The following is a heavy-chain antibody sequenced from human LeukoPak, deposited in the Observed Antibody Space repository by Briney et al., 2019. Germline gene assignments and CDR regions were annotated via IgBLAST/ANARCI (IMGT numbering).Heavy chain of an antibody. Sequence: GESLKISCKGSGYSFTRYWISWVRQIPGTGLEWMGRIDPGESYTNYSPSFQGHVTISADKSISTAYLQWSSLKASDTAMYYCARHYSSGSDFDYWGQGTLVTVSS. V-gene: IGHV5-10-1*01. CDR1: GYSFTRYW. CDR2: IDPGESYT. D-gene: IGHD6-19*01. CDR3: ARHYSSGSDFDY. J-gene: IGHJ4*02.